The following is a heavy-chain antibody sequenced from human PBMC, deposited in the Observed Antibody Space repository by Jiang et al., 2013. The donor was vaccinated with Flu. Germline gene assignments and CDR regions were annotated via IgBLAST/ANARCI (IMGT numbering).Heavy chain of an antibody. J-gene: IGHJ4*02. V-gene: IGHV1-18*01. CDR3: ARDRGSYYDSSGYLGGY. Sequence: SCKAFWLRPLPAMVSAGCDRPLDKGLSGWDGSALTMVNTNYAQKLQGRVTMTTDTSTSTAYMELRSLRSDDTAVYYCARDRGSYYDSSGYLGGYWGQGTLVTVSS. CDR2: SALTMVNT. D-gene: IGHD3-22*01. CDR1: LRPLPAMV.